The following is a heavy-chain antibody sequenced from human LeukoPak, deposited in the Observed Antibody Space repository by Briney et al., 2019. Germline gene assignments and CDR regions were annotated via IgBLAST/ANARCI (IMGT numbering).Heavy chain of an antibody. CDR1: GYTFSGYY. D-gene: IGHD6-19*01. Sequence: ASVKVSCKASGYTFSGYYMQWVRQAPGQGLEWMGWINPNNGGTNYAQKFQGRVTMTRDTSTSTAYMELSSLRSEDTAVYYCARGYGDSSGWYVLDYWGQGTLVTVSS. J-gene: IGHJ4*02. V-gene: IGHV1-2*02. CDR2: INPNNGGT. CDR3: ARGYGDSSGWYVLDY.